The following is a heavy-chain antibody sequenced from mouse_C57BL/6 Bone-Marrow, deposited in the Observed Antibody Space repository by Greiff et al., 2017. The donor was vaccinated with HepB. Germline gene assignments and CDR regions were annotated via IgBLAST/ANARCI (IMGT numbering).Heavy chain of an antibody. Sequence: QVQLQQSGAELARPGASVKMSCKASGYTFTSYTMHWVKQRPGQGLEWIGYINPSSGYTKYNQKFKDKATLTADKSSSTAYMQLSSLTSEDSAVYYCAREPSYWDWFAYWGQGTLVTVSA. D-gene: IGHD4-1*01. CDR2: INPSSGYT. V-gene: IGHV1-4*01. CDR3: AREPSYWDWFAY. J-gene: IGHJ3*01. CDR1: GYTFTSYT.